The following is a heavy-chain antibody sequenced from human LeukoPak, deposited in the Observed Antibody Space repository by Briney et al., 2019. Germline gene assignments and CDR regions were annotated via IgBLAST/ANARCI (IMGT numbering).Heavy chain of an antibody. Sequence: GGSLRLSCAASGFTFSSYGMHWVRQAPGKGLEWVAVISYDGSNKYYADSVKGRFTISRDNSKNTLYLQMNSLRAEDTAVYYRATPPYSSSWELGGGFDYWGQGTLVTVSS. J-gene: IGHJ4*02. CDR2: ISYDGSNK. V-gene: IGHV3-30*03. D-gene: IGHD6-13*01. CDR3: ATPPYSSSWELGGGFDY. CDR1: GFTFSSYG.